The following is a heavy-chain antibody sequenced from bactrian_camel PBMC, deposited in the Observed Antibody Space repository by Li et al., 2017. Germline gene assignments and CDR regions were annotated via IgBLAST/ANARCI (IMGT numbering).Heavy chain of an antibody. Sequence: HVQLVESGGGSVQDGGSLRLSCVVSGSTFNTCMAWFRQAPGKEREGVAAICGSGYTDYAGSVAGRFTVSKDNAKNALYLQMNNLRLEDTAIYYCAADRLRCLRADGWPVPDYNYWGQGTQVTVS. J-gene: IGHJ4*01. D-gene: IGHD5*01. CDR2: ICGSGYT. CDR1: GSTFNTC. CDR3: AADRLRCLRADGWPVPDYNY. V-gene: IGHV3S57*01.